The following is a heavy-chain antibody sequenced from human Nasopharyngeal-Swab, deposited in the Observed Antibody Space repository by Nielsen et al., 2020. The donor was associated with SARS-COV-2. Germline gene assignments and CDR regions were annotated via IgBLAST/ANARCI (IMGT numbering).Heavy chain of an antibody. CDR1: GGSFSGYY. D-gene: IGHD1/OR15-1a*01. CDR2: INRSGST. V-gene: IGHV4-34*01. CDR3: ASQPGTANNGANWFDP. J-gene: IGHJ5*02. Sequence: SETLSLTCAVYGGSFSGYYWSWIRQPPGKGLEWIGEINRSGSTNYNPSLKSRVTISVDTSKNQFSLKLSSVTAADTAVYYCASQPGTANNGANWFDPWGQGTLVTVSS.